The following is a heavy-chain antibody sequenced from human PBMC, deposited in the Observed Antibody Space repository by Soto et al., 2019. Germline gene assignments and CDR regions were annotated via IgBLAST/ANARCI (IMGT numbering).Heavy chain of an antibody. V-gene: IGHV5-51*01. CDR3: ARDCSVSWFDP. D-gene: IGHD2-15*01. J-gene: IGHJ5*02. CDR1: GYSFTSYW. Sequence: PGESLKISCKGSGYSFTSYWIGWVRQMPGKGLEWMGIIYPGDSDTRYSPSFQGQVTISAXXXIXXXYXQXXXLXASDTAMYYCARDCSVSWFDPWGQGTLVTVSS. CDR2: IYPGDSDT.